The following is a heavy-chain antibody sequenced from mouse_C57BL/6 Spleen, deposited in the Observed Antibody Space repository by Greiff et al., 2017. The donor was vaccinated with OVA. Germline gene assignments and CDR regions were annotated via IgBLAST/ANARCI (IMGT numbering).Heavy chain of an antibody. J-gene: IGHJ2*01. D-gene: IGHD1-1*01. CDR2: INPSTGGT. V-gene: IGHV1-42*01. CDR3: SRGYYGTFDY. Sequence: EVQLQQSGPELVKPGASVKISCKASGYSFTGYYMNWVKQSPEKSLEWIGEINPSTGGTTYNKKFKAKATFTVDKSSSNAYMQLKSLTSEDSAVYYCSRGYYGTFDYWGQGTTLTVSS. CDR1: GYSFTGYY.